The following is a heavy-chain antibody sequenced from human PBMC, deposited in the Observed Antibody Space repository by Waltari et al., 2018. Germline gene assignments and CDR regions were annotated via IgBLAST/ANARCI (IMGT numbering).Heavy chain of an antibody. J-gene: IGHJ5*02. CDR3: AMISAGLGSTSLGGFDP. CDR2: INWNGDRT. CDR1: GFTFDEYA. V-gene: IGHV3-20*04. Sequence: EVQLVESGGGVVRPGGSLTLSCAASGFTFDEYAMTWVRQVPGKGWGWVSNINWNGDRTHYADSVKGRFTVSRDNAKNSLYLQMNSLRAEDTAFYYCAMISAGLGSTSLGGFDPWGQGTLVTVSS. D-gene: IGHD2-2*01.